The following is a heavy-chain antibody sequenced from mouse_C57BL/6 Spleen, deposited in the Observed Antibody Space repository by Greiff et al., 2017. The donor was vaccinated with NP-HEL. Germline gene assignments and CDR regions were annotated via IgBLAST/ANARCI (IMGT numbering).Heavy chain of an antibody. CDR3: ARRGGNYGDWFAY. J-gene: IGHJ3*01. CDR1: GYTFTSYD. V-gene: IGHV1-85*01. Sequence: QVQLQQSGPELVKPGASVKLSCKASGYTFTSYDINWVKQRPGQGLEWIGWIYPRDGSTKYNEKFKGKATLTVDTSSSTAYMELHSLTSEDSAVCFCARRGGNYGDWFAYWGQGTLVTVSA. CDR2: IYPRDGST. D-gene: IGHD2-1*01.